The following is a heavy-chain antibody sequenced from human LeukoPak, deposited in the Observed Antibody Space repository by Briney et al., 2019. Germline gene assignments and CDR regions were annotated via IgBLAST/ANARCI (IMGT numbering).Heavy chain of an antibody. CDR3: ARTLLTTVTPTFDY. CDR1: GFTFSTYA. J-gene: IGHJ4*02. Sequence: TGGSLRLSCAASGFTFSTYALNWVRQAPGKGLEWVSSIDNSGTYVYYADSMKGRFTISRDSAKNSLYLQMNSLRAEDTAVYYCARTLLTTVTPTFDYWGQGTLVTVSS. V-gene: IGHV3-21*01. D-gene: IGHD4-17*01. CDR2: IDNSGTYV.